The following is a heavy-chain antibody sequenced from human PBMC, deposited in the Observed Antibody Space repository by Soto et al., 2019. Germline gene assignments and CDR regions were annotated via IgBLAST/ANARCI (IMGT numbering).Heavy chain of an antibody. CDR3: AVDRGSIDY. J-gene: IGHJ4*02. CDR1: GYSSSTGFN. V-gene: IGHV4-38-2*01. CDR2: IYHSWST. Sequence: ETLSLNCAVSGYSSSTGFNWGWIRQPPGKGLEWIGSIYHSWSTYYNLSLKSRVTISADTSKNQISLKLISVTAADTAVYYCAVDRGSIDYWGQGTLVTVSS. D-gene: IGHD2-2*01.